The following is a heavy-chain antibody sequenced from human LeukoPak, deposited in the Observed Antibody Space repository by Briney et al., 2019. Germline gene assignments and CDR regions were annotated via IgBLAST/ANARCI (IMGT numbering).Heavy chain of an antibody. J-gene: IGHJ4*02. D-gene: IGHD5-12*01. CDR1: GFSFDDFA. CDR3: ARGPLATWAAIDS. V-gene: IGHV3-9*01. Sequence: GGSLRLSCVVSGFSFDDFAMHWVRQTPGKGLEWVSGISWNSASIGYADSVKGRFTISRDNAKKSLYLQMNSLRTEDTAFYYCARGPLATWAAIDSWGQGTLVTVSS. CDR2: ISWNSASI.